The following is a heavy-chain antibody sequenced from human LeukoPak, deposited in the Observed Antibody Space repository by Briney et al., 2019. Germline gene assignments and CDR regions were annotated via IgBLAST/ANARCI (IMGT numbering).Heavy chain of an antibody. D-gene: IGHD2-2*01. CDR1: GFTFNSYA. V-gene: IGHV3-23*01. CDR3: AKDKSTTFYYFDY. J-gene: IGHJ4*02. Sequence: GGSLRLSCAASGFTFNSYAMSWVRQAPGKGLEWVSTISGSGGTTYYADSVKGRFTISRDNSENTLYLQMNSLRAEDTAVYYCAKDKSTTFYYFDYWGQGTLVTVPS. CDR2: ISGSGGTT.